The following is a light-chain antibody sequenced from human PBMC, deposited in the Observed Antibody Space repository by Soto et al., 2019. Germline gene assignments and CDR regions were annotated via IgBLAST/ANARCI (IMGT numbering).Light chain of an antibody. CDR3: NSYTSSSTYV. CDR2: DVS. Sequence: QSAVPQPASVSGSPGQSITISCTGTTSDVGRYNYVSWYQQHPGKAPKLIIYDVSNRPSGVSNRFSGSKSGNTASLTISGLQAEDEADYYCNSYTSSSTYVFGTGTKVTVL. J-gene: IGLJ1*01. V-gene: IGLV2-14*01. CDR1: TSDVGRYNY.